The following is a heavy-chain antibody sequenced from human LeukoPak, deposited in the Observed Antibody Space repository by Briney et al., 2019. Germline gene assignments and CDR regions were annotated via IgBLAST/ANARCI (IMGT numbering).Heavy chain of an antibody. CDR3: AKHAAVGDYFDS. Sequence: GGSLRLSCAASGFTFSSYAMSWVRQAPGKGLDWVSGISGSGGSTYYADSVKGRFTISRDISKNTLYLQMSSLRAEETAVYYRAKHAAVGDYFDSWGQGTLVTVSS. CDR2: ISGSGGST. J-gene: IGHJ4*02. CDR1: GFTFSSYA. D-gene: IGHD1-26*01. V-gene: IGHV3-23*01.